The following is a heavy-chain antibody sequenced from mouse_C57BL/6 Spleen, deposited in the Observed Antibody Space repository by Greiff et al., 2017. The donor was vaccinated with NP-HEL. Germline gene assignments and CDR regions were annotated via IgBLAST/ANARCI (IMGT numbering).Heavy chain of an antibody. J-gene: IGHJ2*01. CDR3: AKGGKDYSFDY. V-gene: IGHV1-85*01. CDR1: GYTFTSYD. CDR2: IYPRDGST. Sequence: QVHVKQSGPELVKPGASVKLSCKASGYTFTSYDINWVKQRPGQGLEWIGWIYPRDGSTKYNEKFKGKATLTVDTSSSTAYMELHSLTSEDSAVYFCAKGGKDYSFDYWGQGTTLTVSS.